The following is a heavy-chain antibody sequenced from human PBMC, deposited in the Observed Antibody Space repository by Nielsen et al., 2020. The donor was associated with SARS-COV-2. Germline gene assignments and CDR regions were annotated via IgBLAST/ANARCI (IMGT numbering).Heavy chain of an antibody. Sequence: SETLSLTCTVSGGSVSSGSYYWSWIRQPPGKGLEWIGYIYHSGNAFYNPSLKSRVTISVDRSKNQLSLRLSSVTAADTAVYYCARSVAEMVRGYYMDVWGRGTTVTVSS. D-gene: IGHD5-24*01. CDR1: GGSVSSGSYY. CDR2: IYHSGNA. V-gene: IGHV4-30-2*01. J-gene: IGHJ6*03. CDR3: ARSVAEMVRGYYMDV.